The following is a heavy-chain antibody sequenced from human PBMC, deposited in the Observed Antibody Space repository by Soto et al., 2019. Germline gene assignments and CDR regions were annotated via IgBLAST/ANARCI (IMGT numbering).Heavy chain of an antibody. CDR1: GGSISSGGYS. D-gene: IGHD6-13*01. CDR2: IYHSGST. J-gene: IGHJ4*02. V-gene: IGHV4-30-2*01. Sequence: QLQLQESGSGLVKPSQTLSLTCAVSGGSISSGGYSWSWIRQPPGKGLEWIGYIYHSGSTYYNPSPKSRFNISVDRSKNQSSLKLSSVTAADTAVYYYSTGIAAAGFGYWGQGTLVTVSS. CDR3: STGIAAAGFGY.